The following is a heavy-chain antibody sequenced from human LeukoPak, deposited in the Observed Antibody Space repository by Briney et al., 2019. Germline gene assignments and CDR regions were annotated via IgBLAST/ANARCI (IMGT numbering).Heavy chain of an antibody. CDR3: ARDLYCSGGSCYSVWFDP. J-gene: IGHJ5*02. CDR2: IYTSGST. Sequence: SQTLSLTCTVSGGSISSGSYYWSWIRQPAGKGLEWIGRIYTSGSTNYNPSLKSRVTISVDTSKNQFSLKLSSVTAADTAVYYCARDLYCSGGSCYSVWFDPWGQGTLVTVSS. CDR1: GGSISSGSYY. V-gene: IGHV4-61*02. D-gene: IGHD2-15*01.